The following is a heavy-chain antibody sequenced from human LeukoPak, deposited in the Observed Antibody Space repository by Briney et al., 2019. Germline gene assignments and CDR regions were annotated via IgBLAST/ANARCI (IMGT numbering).Heavy chain of an antibody. CDR1: GFTFSDYA. V-gene: IGHV3-21*01. J-gene: IGHJ4*02. CDR2: ISSGGSYI. Sequence: GGSLRLSCAASGFTFSDYAMNWVRQAPGKGLEWVSSISSGGSYISYADSVKGRFTVSRDNAKDSLFLQMRSLRDEDTAVYYCARGPALYCTSSSCLDGVDWGKGTLVSVSS. D-gene: IGHD2-2*01. CDR3: ARGPALYCTSSSCLDGVD.